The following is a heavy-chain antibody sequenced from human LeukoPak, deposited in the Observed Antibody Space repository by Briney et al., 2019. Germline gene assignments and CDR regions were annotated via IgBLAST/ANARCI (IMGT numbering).Heavy chain of an antibody. CDR1: GFTFSSYD. CDR3: ANLGMGIDY. CDR2: IWYDGSNK. Sequence: GGSLRLSCAASGFTFSSYDMHWVRQPPGKGLEWVAFIWYDGSNKHYADSVKGRFTISRDNSKNTLYLQMNSLRAEDTAVYLCANLGMGIDYWGQGTLVTVST. V-gene: IGHV3-30*02. D-gene: IGHD7-27*01. J-gene: IGHJ4*02.